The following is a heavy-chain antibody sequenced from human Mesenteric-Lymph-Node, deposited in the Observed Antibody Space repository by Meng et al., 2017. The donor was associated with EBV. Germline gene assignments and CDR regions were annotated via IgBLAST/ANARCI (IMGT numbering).Heavy chain of an antibody. D-gene: IGHD6-13*01. V-gene: IGHV4-4*02. CDR1: GDSISSVTYW. Sequence: VQLPESGPGLVKPSGTLSLTCAVSGDSISSVTYWWSWVRQSPGKGLECIGEIYHSGSTNYNPSLKSRVTMSVDKSKNQFSLTLSSVTAADTAVYYCARALFSSTWYKSFYFDSWGQGTLVTVSS. J-gene: IGHJ4*02. CDR3: ARALFSSTWYKSFYFDS. CDR2: IYHSGST.